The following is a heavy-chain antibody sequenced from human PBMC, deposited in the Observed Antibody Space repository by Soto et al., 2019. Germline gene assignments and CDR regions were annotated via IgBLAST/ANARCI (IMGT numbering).Heavy chain of an antibody. D-gene: IGHD6-13*01. Sequence: GASVKVSCKASGYTFTGYYMHWVRQAPGQGLEWMGWINPNSGGTNYAQKFQGWVTMTRDTSISTAYMELSRLRSEDTAVYYCAADPRSSSSWYIYWGQGTLVTVSS. CDR3: AADPRSSSSWYIY. CDR1: GYTFTGYY. V-gene: IGHV1-2*04. J-gene: IGHJ4*02. CDR2: INPNSGGT.